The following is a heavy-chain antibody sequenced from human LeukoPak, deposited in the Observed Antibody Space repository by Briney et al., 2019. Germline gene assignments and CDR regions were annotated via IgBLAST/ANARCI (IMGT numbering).Heavy chain of an antibody. Sequence: PSETLSLTCTVSGGSISGSSCYWGWIRQPPGKGLEWIASIYYSGSSYYNPSLKSRVTISVDTSKNQFSLSLNSVTAADTAVYYCASYSGYADYWGQGTLVTVSS. CDR1: GGSISGSSCY. J-gene: IGHJ4*02. CDR2: IYYSGSS. D-gene: IGHD5-12*01. V-gene: IGHV4-39*07. CDR3: ASYSGYADY.